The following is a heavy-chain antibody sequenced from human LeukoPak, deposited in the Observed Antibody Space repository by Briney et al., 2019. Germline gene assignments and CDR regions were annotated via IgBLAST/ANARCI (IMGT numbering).Heavy chain of an antibody. V-gene: IGHV4-59*01. Sequence: KASETLSLTCTVSGDPIIGYYWSWIRQPPGKGLEWIGYIHYSGSTNYNPSLQSRGTISVDTSRSHFSLKLSSATAADTAVYYCARGERLGPDFWGQGTLVTVSS. D-gene: IGHD1-1*01. CDR3: ARGERLGPDF. CDR1: GDPIIGYY. J-gene: IGHJ4*02. CDR2: IHYSGST.